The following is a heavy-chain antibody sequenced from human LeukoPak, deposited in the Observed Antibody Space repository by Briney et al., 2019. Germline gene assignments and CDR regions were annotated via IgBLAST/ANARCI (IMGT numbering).Heavy chain of an antibody. CDR1: GIALSNYG. J-gene: IGHJ4*02. D-gene: IGHD6-13*01. CDR3: ARSIAAAGLHY. CDR2: ISDSGGRT. V-gene: IGHV3-23*01. Sequence: PGGSLRLSCAVSGIALSNYGMSWVRLAPGKGLEWVAGISDSGGRTNYADSVKGRFTISRDNSKNTLYLQMNSLRAEDTAVYYCARSIAAAGLHYWGQGTLVTVSS.